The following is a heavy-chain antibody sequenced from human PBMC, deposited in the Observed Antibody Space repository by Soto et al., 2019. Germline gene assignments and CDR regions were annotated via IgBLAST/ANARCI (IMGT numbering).Heavy chain of an antibody. CDR1: GGTFSSYT. J-gene: IGHJ5*02. CDR2: IIPILGIA. Sequence: VSCXASGGTFSSYTISWVRQAPGQGLEWVGRIIPILGIANYAQKFQGRVTITADKSTSTAYMELSSLGPEDTAVYYCAREEQQLVLTWGQGTLVTVSS. CDR3: AREEQQLVLT. V-gene: IGHV1-69*04. D-gene: IGHD6-13*01.